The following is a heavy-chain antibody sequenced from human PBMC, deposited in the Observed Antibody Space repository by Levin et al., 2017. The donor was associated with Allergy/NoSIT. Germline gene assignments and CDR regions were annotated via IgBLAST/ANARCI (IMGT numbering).Heavy chain of an antibody. CDR2: INHSGST. Sequence: SQTLSLTCAVYGGSFSGYYWSWIRQPPGKGLEWIGEINHSGSTNYNPSLKSRVTISVDTSKNQFSLKLSSVTAADTAVYYCARGRGGTVDYWGQGTLVTVSS. D-gene: IGHD1-26*01. J-gene: IGHJ4*02. CDR3: ARGRGGTVDY. V-gene: IGHV4-34*01. CDR1: GGSFSGYY.